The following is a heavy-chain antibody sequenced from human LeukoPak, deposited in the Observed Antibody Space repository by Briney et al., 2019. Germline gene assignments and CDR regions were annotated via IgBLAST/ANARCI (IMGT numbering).Heavy chain of an antibody. D-gene: IGHD5-18*01. Sequence: GRSLRLSCAAPGFTFSSYAMHCVRQAPGKGLERVAVISYDGSNKYYADSVKGGFTISGDNSKNTLYLQMNSLRAEDTAVYYCASSSYGYLANDYWGQGTLVTVSS. CDR1: GFTFSSYA. J-gene: IGHJ4*02. CDR3: ASSSYGYLANDY. V-gene: IGHV3-30*04. CDR2: ISYDGSNK.